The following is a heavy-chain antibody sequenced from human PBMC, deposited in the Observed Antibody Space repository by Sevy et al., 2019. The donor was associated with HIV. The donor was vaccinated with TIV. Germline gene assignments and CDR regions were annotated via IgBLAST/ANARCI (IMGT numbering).Heavy chain of an antibody. CDR1: GGSISSYY. CDR2: IYYSGST. J-gene: IGHJ6*02. CDR3: ARGTNGDFDWVPRAYYYYGMDV. V-gene: IGHV4-59*01. Sequence: KQSQTLSLTGTVSGGSISSYYWSWIRQPPGKGLEWIGYIYYSGSTNYNPSLKSRVTISVDTSKNQYSLKLSTMNAADTAVYYCARGTNGDFDWVPRAYYYYGMDVWGQGTTVTVSS. D-gene: IGHD3-9*01.